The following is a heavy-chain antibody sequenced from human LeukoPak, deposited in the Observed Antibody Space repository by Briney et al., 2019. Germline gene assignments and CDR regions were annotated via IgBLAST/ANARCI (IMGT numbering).Heavy chain of an antibody. CDR3: ARGGVVVVPAAMYPLWY. Sequence: ASVKVSCKASGGTFSSYAISWVRQAPGQGLEWMGGIIPIFGTANYAQKFQGRVTITADESTSTVYMELSSLRSEDTPVYYCARGGVVVVPAAMYPLWYWGQGTLVTVSS. V-gene: IGHV1-69*13. CDR2: IIPIFGTA. D-gene: IGHD2-2*01. J-gene: IGHJ4*02. CDR1: GGTFSSYA.